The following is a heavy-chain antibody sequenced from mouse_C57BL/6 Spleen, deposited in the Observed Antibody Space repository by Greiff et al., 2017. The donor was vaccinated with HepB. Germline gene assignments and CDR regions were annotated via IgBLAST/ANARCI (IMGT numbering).Heavy chain of an antibody. V-gene: IGHV1-69*01. J-gene: IGHJ4*01. D-gene: IGHD3-2*02. CDR3: ARDSSEAIDY. CDR1: GYTFTSYW. Sequence: QVQLQQPGAELVMPGASVKLSCKASGYTFTSYWMHWVKQRPGQGLEWIGEIDPSDSYTNYNQKFKGKSTLTVDKSSSTAYMQLSSLTSEDSAVYYCARDSSEAIDYWGQGTSVTVSS. CDR2: IDPSDSYT.